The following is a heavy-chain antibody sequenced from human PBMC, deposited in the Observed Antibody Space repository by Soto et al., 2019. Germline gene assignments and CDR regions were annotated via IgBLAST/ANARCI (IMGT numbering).Heavy chain of an antibody. J-gene: IGHJ4*02. V-gene: IGHV1-69*01. Sequence: QVQLVQSGAEVQKPGSSVKVSCKASGGTFSSYAISWVRQAPGQGLEWMGGIIPIFGTANYAQKFQGRVTITADESTSTAYMELSSLRSEDTAVYYCARGPEPVGYCSGGSCYYFDYWGQGTLVTVSS. D-gene: IGHD2-15*01. CDR3: ARGPEPVGYCSGGSCYYFDY. CDR2: IIPIFGTA. CDR1: GGTFSSYA.